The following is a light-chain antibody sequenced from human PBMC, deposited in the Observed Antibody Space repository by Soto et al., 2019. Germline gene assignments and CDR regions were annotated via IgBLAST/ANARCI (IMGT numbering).Light chain of an antibody. CDR2: GTG. CDR3: QQYSSTPHT. V-gene: IGKV3-20*01. CDR1: QSVSRSY. J-gene: IGKJ2*01. Sequence: EIVLTQSPGTLSLSPGQRATLSCRASQSVSRSYLAWYQHKRGQAPRLLMFGTGSRATGIPDRFSGTRSGTYVTLIINRLEPEDFAVYYCQQYSSTPHTFGQGTKLEIK.